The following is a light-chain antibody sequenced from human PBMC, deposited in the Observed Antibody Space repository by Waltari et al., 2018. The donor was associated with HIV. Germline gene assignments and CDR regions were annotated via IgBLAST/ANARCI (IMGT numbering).Light chain of an antibody. J-gene: IGKJ1*01. Sequence: EVVLTQSPATLSLSPGESATLSCRASQTISTYLAWYQHRPGQAPRLRIFEASQRAPGVPDRFSGSGSGTDFALTISALEPEDSAVYYCQVRLNRWTFGRGTTV. V-gene: IGKV3-11*01. CDR1: QTISTY. CDR2: EAS. CDR3: QVRLNRWT.